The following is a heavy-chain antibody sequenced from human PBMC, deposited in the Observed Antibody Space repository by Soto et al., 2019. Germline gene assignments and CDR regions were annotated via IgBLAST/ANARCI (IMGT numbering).Heavy chain of an antibody. V-gene: IGHV3-23*01. CDR2: ISTSGDST. Sequence: EVQLLESGAGLVQPGGSLRLSCAASGFTFSSYAMSWVRQAPGKGLEWVSGISTSGDSTYYADSLKGRFTISRDNSKDTMYLQMNSLRAGDTALYYCAINSRYCSSTSCYADWGQGTMVTVSS. CDR1: GFTFSSYA. J-gene: IGHJ4*02. D-gene: IGHD2-2*01. CDR3: AINSRYCSSTSCYAD.